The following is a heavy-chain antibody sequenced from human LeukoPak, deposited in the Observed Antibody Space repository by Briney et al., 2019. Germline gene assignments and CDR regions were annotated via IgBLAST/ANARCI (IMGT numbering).Heavy chain of an antibody. CDR1: GFTFSSYS. J-gene: IGHJ4*02. D-gene: IGHD3-10*01. V-gene: IGHV4-59*01. CDR2: IHYSGNT. CDR3: ARWGSGSRHFDY. Sequence: GSLRLSCAASGFTFSSYSMNWVRQAPGKGLEWIGYIHYSGNTNYNPSLKSRVTISVDTSKNQFSLKLSSVTAADTAVYYCARWGSGSRHFDYWGQGTLVTVSS.